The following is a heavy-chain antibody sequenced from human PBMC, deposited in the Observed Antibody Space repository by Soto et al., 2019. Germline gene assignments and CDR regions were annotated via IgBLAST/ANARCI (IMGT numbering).Heavy chain of an antibody. Sequence: GGSLRLSCTVSGFTFSSYWMHGVRQVPGKGLEWVSYINSSRSYTNYADSVKGRFTISRDNAKNSLYLQMNSLRAEVTAVYYCAREREVADWFDPWGQGTLVTVSS. CDR3: AREREVADWFDP. CDR1: GFTFSSYW. CDR2: INSSRSYT. V-gene: IGHV3-21*05. D-gene: IGHD6-19*01. J-gene: IGHJ5*02.